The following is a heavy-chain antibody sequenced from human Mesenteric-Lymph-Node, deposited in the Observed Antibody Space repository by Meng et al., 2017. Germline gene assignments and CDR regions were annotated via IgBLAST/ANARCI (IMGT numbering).Heavy chain of an antibody. CDR3: ARVGWRQWSFDL. V-gene: IGHV4-30-4*01. CDR2: IYYSGST. CDR1: GGSISSGNHY. J-gene: IGHJ2*01. Sequence: QVHLQESGPGLVKPSQTLSRTCTVSGGSISSGNHYWSWIRQHPGKGLEYIGYIYYSGSTSYNPSLKSRVTISVDTSNNQFSLKLSSVTAADTAVYYCARVGWRQWSFDLWGRGTLVTVSS. D-gene: IGHD5-18*01.